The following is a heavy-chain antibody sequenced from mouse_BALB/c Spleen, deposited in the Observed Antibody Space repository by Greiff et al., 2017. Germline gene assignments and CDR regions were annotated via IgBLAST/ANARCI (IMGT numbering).Heavy chain of an antibody. CDR3: AREKGDYDYVNYYAMDY. CDR1: GDSITSGY. D-gene: IGHD2-4*01. J-gene: IGHJ4*01. CDR2: ISYSGST. Sequence: VQLQQSGPSLVKPSQTLSLTCSVTGDSITSGYWNWIRKFPGNKLEYMGYISYSGSTYYNPSLKSRISITRDTSKNQYYLQLNSVTTEDTATYYCAREKGDYDYVNYYAMDYWGQGTSVTVSS. V-gene: IGHV3-8*02.